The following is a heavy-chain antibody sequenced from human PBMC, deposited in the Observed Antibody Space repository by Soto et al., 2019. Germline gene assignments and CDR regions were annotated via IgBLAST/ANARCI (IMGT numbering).Heavy chain of an antibody. D-gene: IGHD2-21*02. Sequence: SETLSLTCPVSGGSISGYSWSCILQPAGKGLVWIGNVYYSGGAKYNPSVKRRVSISVDTSKNQFSLNLSSVTAADTAVYYCTRDGDGRMTTNPYYYYGMDVWGQGITVTVS. J-gene: IGHJ6*02. CDR1: GGSISGYS. V-gene: IGHV4-59*01. CDR2: VYYSGGA. CDR3: TRDGDGRMTTNPYYYYGMDV.